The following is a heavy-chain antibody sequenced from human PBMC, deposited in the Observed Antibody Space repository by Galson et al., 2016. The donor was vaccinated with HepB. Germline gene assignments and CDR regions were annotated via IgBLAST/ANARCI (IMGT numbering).Heavy chain of an antibody. J-gene: IGHJ1*01. CDR1: GFAFSSYA. V-gene: IGHV3-23*01. Sequence: SLRLSCAASGFAFSSYAMIWVRQAPGKKLEWVSSISGSGATTYYAGSVKGRFTVSRDNSTNTISLQMSSLRVDDTAMYYCVRDRTPVAGGYFQFWGQGSLVSVSS. CDR3: VRDRTPVAGGYFQF. CDR2: ISGSGATT. D-gene: IGHD6-19*01.